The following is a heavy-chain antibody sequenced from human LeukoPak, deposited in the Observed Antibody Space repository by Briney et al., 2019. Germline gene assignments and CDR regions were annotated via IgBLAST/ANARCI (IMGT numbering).Heavy chain of an antibody. J-gene: IGHJ3*02. CDR2: IYYSGST. V-gene: IGHV4-59*08. D-gene: IGHD4-23*01. CDR3: ARLPTVVTRVAFDI. CDR1: GGSISTYF. Sequence: SETLSLTCTVSGGSISTYFWSWIRQPPGKGLEWLGYIYYSGSTYYNPSLKSRVTISVDTSKNQFSLKLSSVTAADTAVYYCARLPTVVTRVAFDIWGQGTMVTVSS.